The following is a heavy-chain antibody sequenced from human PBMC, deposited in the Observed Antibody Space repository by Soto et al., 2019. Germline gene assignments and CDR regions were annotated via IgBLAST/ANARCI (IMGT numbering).Heavy chain of an antibody. J-gene: IGHJ4*01. CDR2: SYYSGSN. Sequence: SETLSLTCTVAAGSISSYYWRWTRQPPGKGLEWIGYSYYSGSNNYNPALKSRVTISVDTSKNHCSLKLSSVTDAYTAVYYCMGSSGWDFDYLLYGSLVTVSA. D-gene: IGHD6-19*01. CDR1: AGSISSYY. V-gene: IGHV4-59*08. CDR3: MGSSGWDFDY.